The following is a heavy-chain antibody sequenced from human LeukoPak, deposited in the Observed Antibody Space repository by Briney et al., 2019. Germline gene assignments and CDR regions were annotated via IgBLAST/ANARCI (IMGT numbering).Heavy chain of an antibody. Sequence: PGGSLRLSCEASGFTFDDYGMIWVRQARGKGLEWVSGINWNGGSTGYADSVKGRFTISRDNAKNSLYLQMNSLRAEDTALYYCARADNPNYYYFYMDVWGKGTTVTVSS. CDR3: ARADNPNYYYFYMDV. J-gene: IGHJ6*03. V-gene: IGHV3-20*04. CDR2: INWNGGST. D-gene: IGHD1-14*01. CDR1: GFTFDDYG.